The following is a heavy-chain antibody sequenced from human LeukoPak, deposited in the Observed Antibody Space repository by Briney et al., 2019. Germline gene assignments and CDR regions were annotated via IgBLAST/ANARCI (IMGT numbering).Heavy chain of an antibody. J-gene: IGHJ4*02. CDR1: GGSITSGGYY. D-gene: IGHD5-18*01. CDR2: VYYSGSI. Sequence: SETLSLTCTVSGGSITSGGYYWGWIRQPPGKGLEWIGSVYYSGSIHYNPSLKSRVTISADTSKNQTSLKLSSVTAADTAVYYCARLRGYSYAGDYWGQGSLVTVSS. V-gene: IGHV4-39*07. CDR3: ARLRGYSYAGDY.